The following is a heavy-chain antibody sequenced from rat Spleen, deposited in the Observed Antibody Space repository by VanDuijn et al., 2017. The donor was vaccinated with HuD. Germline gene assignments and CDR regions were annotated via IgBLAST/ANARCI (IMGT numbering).Heavy chain of an antibody. D-gene: IGHD1-12*01. CDR2: ITNSGIA. CDR1: GYSITSNY. CDR3: ARDRDSYYHVGIFDY. V-gene: IGHV3-1*01. J-gene: IGHJ2*01. Sequence: EVQLQESGPGLVKPSQSLSLTCSVTGYSITSNYWVWIRKFPGNKMEWIGHITNSGIASYNPSLTSRISITRDTSKNQFFLQLSSITTENTATYYCARDRDSYYHVGIFDYWGQGVMVTVSS.